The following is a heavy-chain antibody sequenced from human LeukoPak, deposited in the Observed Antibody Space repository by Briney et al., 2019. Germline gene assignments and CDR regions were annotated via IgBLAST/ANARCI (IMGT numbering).Heavy chain of an antibody. CDR2: INHSGST. V-gene: IGHV4-34*01. J-gene: IGHJ4*02. D-gene: IGHD3-9*01. CDR3: ARLRGLRYFDWSYHY. Sequence: SETLSLTCAVYSGSCSGYYWSWIRQPTGKGLEWIGEINHSGSTNYNPSLKSRVTISVGTSKNQFSLKLSSVTAADTAVYYCARLRGLRYFDWSYHYWGQGTLVTVSS. CDR1: SGSCSGYY.